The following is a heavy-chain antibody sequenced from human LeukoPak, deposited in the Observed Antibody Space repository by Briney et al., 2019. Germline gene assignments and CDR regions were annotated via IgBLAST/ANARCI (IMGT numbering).Heavy chain of an antibody. V-gene: IGHV4-38-2*02. CDR1: GYPIGLDYY. D-gene: IGHD5-24*01. Sequence: SETLSLTCKVSGYPIGLDYYWVWIRQAPGRGLQWIGGFHRGRIQYNSALKSRVTISIDSSKNQFSLRMWPVTAADTAFYFCARAPSSYESGNGYPNLGWLDPWGQGALVTVSS. J-gene: IGHJ5*02. CDR3: ARAPSSYESGNGYPNLGWLDP. CDR2: FHRGRI.